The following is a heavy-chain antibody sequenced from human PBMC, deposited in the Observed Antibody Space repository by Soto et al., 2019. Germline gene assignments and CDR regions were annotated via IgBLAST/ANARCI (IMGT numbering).Heavy chain of an antibody. CDR2: IPSRGRP. CDR3: VRDQYSGYDFAL. D-gene: IGHD5-12*01. V-gene: IGHV4-30-4*01. J-gene: IGHJ5*02. Sequence: SETLCLTCSVSGASIAGGSYYWSWVRQPPGKGLEWIGYIPSRGRPFYNPSLTSRGTISADSSKNQLSLQLTSVTAADTAVYYCVRDQYSGYDFALWGQGNLVTVSS. CDR1: GASIAGGSYY.